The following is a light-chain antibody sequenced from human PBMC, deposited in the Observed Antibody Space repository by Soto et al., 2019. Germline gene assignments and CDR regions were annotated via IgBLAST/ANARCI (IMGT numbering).Light chain of an antibody. CDR1: QSVRSN. Sequence: EIVMTQSPATLSVSPGEGATLSCRASQSVRSNLAWYYQKPGQAPRLLIYRASSRAAGLPDRFSGSGSETEFTLTISSLQSEDFAVYYCRQYSKWPITFGQGTRLE. CDR2: RAS. V-gene: IGKV3-15*01. CDR3: RQYSKWPIT. J-gene: IGKJ5*01.